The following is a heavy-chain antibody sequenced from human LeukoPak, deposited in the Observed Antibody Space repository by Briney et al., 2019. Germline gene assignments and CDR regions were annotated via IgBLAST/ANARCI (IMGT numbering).Heavy chain of an antibody. CDR1: GGSISSYY. V-gene: IGHV4-59*08. J-gene: IGHJ3*02. Sequence: SETLSLTCTVSGGSISSYYWSWIRQPPGKGLEWIGYIYYSGSTNYNPSLKSRVTISVDTSKNQFSLKLSSVTAADTAVYYCARLRYDSSAWTFDIWGQGTMVTVSS. D-gene: IGHD3-22*01. CDR3: ARLRYDSSAWTFDI. CDR2: IYYSGST.